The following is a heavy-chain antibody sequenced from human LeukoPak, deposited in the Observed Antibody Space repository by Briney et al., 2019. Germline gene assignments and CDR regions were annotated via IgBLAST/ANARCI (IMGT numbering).Heavy chain of an antibody. CDR3: AREGYGDNWFDP. V-gene: IGHV4-34*01. Sequence: PSETLSLTCAVYGGSFSGYYWSWIRQPPGKGLEWIGEINHSGSTNYNPSLKSRVTMSVDTSKNQFSLKLSSVTAADTAVYYCAREGYGDNWFDPWGQGTLVTVSS. CDR1: GGSFSGYY. J-gene: IGHJ5*02. CDR2: INHSGST. D-gene: IGHD4-17*01.